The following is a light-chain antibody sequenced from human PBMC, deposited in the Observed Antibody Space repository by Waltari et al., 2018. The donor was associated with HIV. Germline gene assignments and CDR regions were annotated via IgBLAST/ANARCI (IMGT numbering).Light chain of an antibody. CDR2: WAS. CDR3: HQYYSTLQT. V-gene: IGKV4-1*01. Sequence: DIVMTQSPDSLAVSLGERATINCKSSQSVFLKSNKKNYLAWYQQKPGQHPKLLIYWASTRESGVPDRFNGSGSGTEFTLTINSRQAEDVAVYYCHQYYSTLQTFGPGTKLNI. CDR1: QSVFLKSNKKNY. J-gene: IGKJ3*01.